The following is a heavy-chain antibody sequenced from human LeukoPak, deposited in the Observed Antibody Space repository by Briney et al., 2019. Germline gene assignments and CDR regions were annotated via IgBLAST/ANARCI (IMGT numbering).Heavy chain of an antibody. CDR1: GFTFSSYW. Sequence: GGSLRLSCVASGFTFSSYWMHWVRQAPGKGLVWVSRINSDGSSTSYADSVKGRFTISRDNAKNTLYLQMNSLRAEDTAVYYCASRQIVEGAFDYWGQGTLVTVSS. CDR3: ASRQIVEGAFDY. V-gene: IGHV3-74*01. CDR2: INSDGSST. J-gene: IGHJ4*02. D-gene: IGHD1-26*01.